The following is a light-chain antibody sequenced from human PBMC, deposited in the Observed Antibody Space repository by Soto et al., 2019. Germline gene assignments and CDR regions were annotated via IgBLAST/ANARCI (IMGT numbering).Light chain of an antibody. CDR1: QNLKSSY. CDR3: QQYDDSLS. Sequence: EVVLTQSPGTLSLSPGERATLXCRASQNLKSSYLAWYQQRPGQAPVLLIHAASIRATGIPDRFSGSGSGTDFTLTITRLEPDDFALYFCQQYDDSLSFGGGTKVEIK. J-gene: IGKJ4*01. CDR2: AAS. V-gene: IGKV3-20*01.